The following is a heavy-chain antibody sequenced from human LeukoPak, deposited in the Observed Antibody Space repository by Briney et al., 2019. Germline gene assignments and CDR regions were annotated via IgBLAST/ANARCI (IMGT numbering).Heavy chain of an antibody. J-gene: IGHJ4*02. CDR2: IYPGDSDT. CDR1: GYSFTSYW. Sequence: KPGESLKISCKGSGYSFTSYWIGWVRQMSGKGLEWMGIIYPGDSDTRYSPSFQGQVTISADKSISTAYLQWSSLKAADTAIYYCARQWGDCSSTSCYSADWGQGTLVTVSS. D-gene: IGHD2-2*01. CDR3: ARQWGDCSSTSCYSAD. V-gene: IGHV5-51*01.